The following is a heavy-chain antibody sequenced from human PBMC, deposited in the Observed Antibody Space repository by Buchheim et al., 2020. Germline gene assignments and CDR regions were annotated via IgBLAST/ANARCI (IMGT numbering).Heavy chain of an antibody. CDR3: ARASVPTNSDYYYYGMDV. V-gene: IGHV3-33*01. Sequence: QVQLVESGGGVVQPGRSLRLSCAASGFTFSSYGMHWVRQAPGKGLEWVAVIWYDGSNKYYADSVKGRFTISRDNSKNTLYLQMNSLRAEDTAVYYCARASVPTNSDYYYYGMDVWGKGTT. CDR1: GFTFSSYG. CDR2: IWYDGSNK. J-gene: IGHJ6*04. D-gene: IGHD1-26*01.